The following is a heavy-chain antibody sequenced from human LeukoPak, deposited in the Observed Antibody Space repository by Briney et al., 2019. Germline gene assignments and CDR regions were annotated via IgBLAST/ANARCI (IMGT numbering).Heavy chain of an antibody. Sequence: PSETLSLTCTVSGGSIGSYYWSWMRQPPGKGLEWIGYFYYSGSTNYNPSLKSRVTISVDTSKNQFSLKLSSVTAADTAVYYCARYVWGSYPTFEDYWGQGTLVTVSS. V-gene: IGHV4-59*01. D-gene: IGHD3-16*02. J-gene: IGHJ4*02. CDR1: GGSIGSYY. CDR3: ARYVWGSYPTFEDY. CDR2: FYYSGST.